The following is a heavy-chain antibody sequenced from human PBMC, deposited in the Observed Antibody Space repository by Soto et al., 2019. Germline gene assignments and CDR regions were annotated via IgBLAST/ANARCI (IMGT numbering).Heavy chain of an antibody. J-gene: IGHJ6*02. V-gene: IGHV3-30*18. Sequence: GGSLRLSCAASGFTFSSYGMHWVRQAPGKGLEWVAVISYDGSNKYYADSVKGRFTISRDNSKNTLYLQMNSLRAEDTAVYYCAKENGLGGNTITYYYYGMDVWGQGTTVTVSS. D-gene: IGHD3-10*01. CDR2: ISYDGSNK. CDR1: GFTFSSYG. CDR3: AKENGLGGNTITYYYYGMDV.